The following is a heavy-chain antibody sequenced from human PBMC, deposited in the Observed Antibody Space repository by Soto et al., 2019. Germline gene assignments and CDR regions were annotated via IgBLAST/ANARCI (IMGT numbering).Heavy chain of an antibody. CDR1: GFTFSSYG. CDR3: ARDFSSSWDDDYASAFDI. J-gene: IGHJ3*02. Sequence: QVQLVESGGGVVQPGRSLRLSCAASGFTFSSYGMHWVRQAPGKGLEWVAVIWYDGSNKYYADSVKGRFTISRDNSKNTLYLQMSSLRAEDTAVYYCARDFSSSWDDDYASAFDIWGPGKMVTVSS. V-gene: IGHV3-33*01. CDR2: IWYDGSNK. D-gene: IGHD6-13*01.